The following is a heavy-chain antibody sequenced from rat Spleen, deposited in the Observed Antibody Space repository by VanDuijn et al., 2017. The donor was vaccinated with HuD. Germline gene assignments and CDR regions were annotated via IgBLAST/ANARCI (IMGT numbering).Heavy chain of an antibody. Sequence: EVQLVESGGGLVQPGNSLKLSCAASGFTFSDYAMAWVRQSPKKGLEWVATIIYDGTSTNYGVSVKGRFTISRDNAKSTLYLQMDSLRSEDTATYYCARHQGGFAYWGQGTLVTVSS. CDR1: GFTFSDYA. CDR3: ARHQGGFAY. V-gene: IGHV5-17*01. J-gene: IGHJ3*01. CDR2: IIYDGTST.